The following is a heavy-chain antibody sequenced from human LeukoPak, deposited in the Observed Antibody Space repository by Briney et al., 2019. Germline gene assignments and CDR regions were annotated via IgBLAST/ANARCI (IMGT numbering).Heavy chain of an antibody. CDR1: GGSISSSSYY. D-gene: IGHD4-17*01. Sequence: SETLSLTWTVSGGSISSSSYYWGWIRQPPGKGLEWIGSIYYSGSTYYNPSLKSRVTISVDTSKNQFSLKLSSVTAADTAVYYCARLYGDYYFDYWGQGTLVTVSS. CDR3: ARLYGDYYFDY. J-gene: IGHJ4*02. V-gene: IGHV4-39*01. CDR2: IYYSGST.